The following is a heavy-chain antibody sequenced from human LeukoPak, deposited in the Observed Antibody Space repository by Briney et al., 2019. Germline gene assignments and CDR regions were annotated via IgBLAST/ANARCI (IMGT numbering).Heavy chain of an antibody. Sequence: PSETLSLTCTVSGGSITNNNYHWGRIRQPPGKGLEWIGSIYYRGNTYYDPSLKSRVTISVDTSKNQFSLWLSSVTAADTSVYYCTRLFNGSPADYWGQGILVTVSS. CDR3: TRLFNGSPADY. V-gene: IGHV4-39*01. D-gene: IGHD1-1*01. CDR1: GGSITNNNYH. J-gene: IGHJ4*02. CDR2: IYYRGNT.